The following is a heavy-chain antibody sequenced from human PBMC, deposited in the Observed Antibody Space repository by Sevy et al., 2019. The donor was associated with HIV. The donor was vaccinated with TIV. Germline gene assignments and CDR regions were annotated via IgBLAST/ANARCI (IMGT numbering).Heavy chain of an antibody. CDR3: ARGGYYDSSGYLAYFQH. CDR2: IYSGGST. Sequence: GGSLRLSCAASGFTVSSNYMSWVRQAPGKGLEWVSVIYSGGSTYYADSVKGRFTISRDNSKNTLYLQMNSLRAEDTAVYYCARGGYYDSSGYLAYFQHWGQRTLVTVSS. CDR1: GFTVSSNY. D-gene: IGHD3-22*01. J-gene: IGHJ1*01. V-gene: IGHV3-53*01.